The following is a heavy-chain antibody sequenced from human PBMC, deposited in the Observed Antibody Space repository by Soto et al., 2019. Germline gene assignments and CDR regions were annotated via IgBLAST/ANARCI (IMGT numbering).Heavy chain of an antibody. CDR2: IYHSGST. J-gene: IGHJ6*03. V-gene: IGHV4-4*02. CDR1: SGSISSSNW. D-gene: IGHD6-13*01. CDR3: ARGKVAAAGDPAERRYYYYMDV. Sequence: SETLSLTCAVSSGSISSSNWWSWVRQPPGKGLEWIGEIYHSGSTNYNPSLKSRVTISVDKSKNQFSLKLSSVTAADTAVYYCARGKVAAAGDPAERRYYYYMDVWGKGTTVTVSS.